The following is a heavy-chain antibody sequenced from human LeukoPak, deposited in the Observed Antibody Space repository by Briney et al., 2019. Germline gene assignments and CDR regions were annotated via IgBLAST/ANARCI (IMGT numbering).Heavy chain of an antibody. CDR3: ARVNPVVTVAFDI. Sequence: GGSLRLSCAASGFTFSSYDMHWVRQATGKGLEWVSAIGTAGDTYYPGSVKGRFTITRENAKNSLYLQMNSLRAGDTAVYYCARVNPVVTVAFDIWGQGTMVTVSS. J-gene: IGHJ3*02. CDR2: IGTAGDT. CDR1: GFTFSSYD. D-gene: IGHD2-21*02. V-gene: IGHV3-13*01.